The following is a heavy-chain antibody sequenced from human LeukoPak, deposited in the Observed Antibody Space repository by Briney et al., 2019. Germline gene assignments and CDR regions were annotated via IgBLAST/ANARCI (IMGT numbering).Heavy chain of an antibody. J-gene: IGHJ3*02. CDR3: AKDTVGGFYYDSSGPDAFDI. V-gene: IGHV3-23*01. CDR1: GFTFSSYG. D-gene: IGHD3-22*01. Sequence: GGSLRLSCAASGFTFSSYGMSWVRQAPGKGLEWVSAISGSGGSTYYADSVKGRFTISRDNSKNTLYLQMNSLRAEDTAVYYCAKDTVGGFYYDSSGPDAFDIWGQGTMVTVSS. CDR2: ISGSGGST.